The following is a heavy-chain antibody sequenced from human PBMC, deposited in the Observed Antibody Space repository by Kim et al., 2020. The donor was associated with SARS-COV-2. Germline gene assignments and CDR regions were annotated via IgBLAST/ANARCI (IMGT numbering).Heavy chain of an antibody. CDR1: GFTFSSYS. CDR2: ISSSSSTI. Sequence: GGSLRLSCAASGFTFSSYSMNWVRQAPGKGLEWVSYISSSSSTIYYADSVKGRFTISRDNAKNSLYLQMNSLRDEDTAVYYCARGPPDGPDIVVVPAALPGEAFDIWGQGTMVTVSS. J-gene: IGHJ3*02. CDR3: ARGPPDGPDIVVVPAALPGEAFDI. D-gene: IGHD2-2*01. V-gene: IGHV3-48*02.